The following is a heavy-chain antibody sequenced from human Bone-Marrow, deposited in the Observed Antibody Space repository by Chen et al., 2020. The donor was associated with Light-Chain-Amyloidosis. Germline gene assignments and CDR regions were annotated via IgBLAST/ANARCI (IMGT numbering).Heavy chain of an antibody. D-gene: IGHD1-26*01. CDR2: INHSGST. CDR1: GGSFSGYY. V-gene: IGHV4-34*01. Sequence: QVQLQQWGAGLLKPSETLSLTCAVYGGSFSGYYWSWIRQPPGKGLEWIGEINHSGSTNYNPSLKSRVTISVDTSKNQCSLKLSSVTAADTAVYYCARDRVGPTEYSGMDVWGQGTTVTVSS. CDR3: ARDRVGPTEYSGMDV. J-gene: IGHJ6*02.